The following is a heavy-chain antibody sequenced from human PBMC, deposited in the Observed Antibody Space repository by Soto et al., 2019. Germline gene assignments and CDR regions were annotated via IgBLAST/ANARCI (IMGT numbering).Heavy chain of an antibody. Sequence: LRLSCAASGFTFSSYWMSWVRQAPGKGLEWVANIKQDGSEKYYVDSVKGRFTISRDNAKNSLYLQMNSLRLDDTAVYYCARDSLPTVTTPYYYYDVMDVWGQGTTVTVSS. CDR1: GFTFSSYW. V-gene: IGHV3-7*01. CDR2: IKQDGSEK. J-gene: IGHJ6*02. D-gene: IGHD4-17*01. CDR3: ARDSLPTVTTPYYYYDVMDV.